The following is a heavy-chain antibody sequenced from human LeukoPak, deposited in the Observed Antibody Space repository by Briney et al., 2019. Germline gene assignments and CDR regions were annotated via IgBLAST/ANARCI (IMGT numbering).Heavy chain of an antibody. CDR1: GFTLSDYA. J-gene: IGHJ4*02. Sequence: RPGRSLRLSCAVSGFTLSDYAMHWVRQTPGKGLEWVALIWDDGSEKYYADSVKGRFTISRDLSQNTLFLQMSSLRAEDTAVYYCARSGGIYYVLDFWGQGTLVNVSS. CDR3: ARSGGIYYVLDF. V-gene: IGHV3-33*01. CDR2: IWDDGSEK. D-gene: IGHD3-10*01.